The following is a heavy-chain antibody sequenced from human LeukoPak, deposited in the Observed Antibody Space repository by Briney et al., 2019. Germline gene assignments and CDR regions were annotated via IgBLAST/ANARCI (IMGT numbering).Heavy chain of an antibody. D-gene: IGHD1-14*01. V-gene: IGHV3-74*01. Sequence: GGSLRLSCAASGFPFNSFWMHWVRQAPGKGLGWVSDMNEYSTTIRYADSVKGRFTISRDNAESILYPQMNNLRAEDTAMYFCARGGVNPVDHWGQGTLVTVSS. CDR2: MNEYSTTI. CDR3: ARGGVNPVDH. CDR1: GFPFNSFW. J-gene: IGHJ4*02.